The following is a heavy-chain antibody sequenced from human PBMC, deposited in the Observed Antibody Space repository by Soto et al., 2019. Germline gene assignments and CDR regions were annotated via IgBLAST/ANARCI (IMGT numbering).Heavy chain of an antibody. Sequence: QVQLVQSGAEVKKPGSSVKVSCKASGGTFSSYAISWVRQAPGQGLEWMGGIIPILGTANYAQKFQGRVTITADQSTGTAYMGLSSLRYEDTAVYYCARDLSGSNYGCFGPWGQGTLVNVSS. J-gene: IGHJ5*02. CDR2: IIPILGTA. V-gene: IGHV1-69*01. CDR1: GGTFSSYA. CDR3: ARDLSGSNYGCFGP. D-gene: IGHD1-26*01.